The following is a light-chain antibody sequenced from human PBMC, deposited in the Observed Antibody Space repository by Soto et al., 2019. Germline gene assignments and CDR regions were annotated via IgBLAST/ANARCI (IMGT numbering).Light chain of an antibody. V-gene: IGLV2-11*01. CDR2: DVS. CDR1: SSDVGGYNY. J-gene: IGLJ1*01. Sequence: QSALTQPRSVSGSPGQSVTISCTGTSSDVGGYNYVSWYQQHPGKAPKLMIYDVSKRPSGVPDRFSGSKSGNTASLTISGLQAEHEADYYCCSYAGSYTLYVFGTGTKVTVL. CDR3: CSYAGSYTLYV.